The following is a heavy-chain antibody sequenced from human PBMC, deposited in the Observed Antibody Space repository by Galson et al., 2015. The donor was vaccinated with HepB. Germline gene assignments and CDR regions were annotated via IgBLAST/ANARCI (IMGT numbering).Heavy chain of an antibody. CDR3: ARGVLLWDGPDY. V-gene: IGHV1-46*01. CDR1: GYTLTSYY. D-gene: IGHD3-10*01. J-gene: IGHJ4*02. CDR2: INPSGGST. Sequence: SVKVSCKASGYTLTSYYMHWVRQAPGQGLEWMGIINPSGGSTSYAQKFQGRVTMTRDTSTSTVYMELSSLRSEDTAVYHCARGVLLWDGPDYWGQGTLVTVSS.